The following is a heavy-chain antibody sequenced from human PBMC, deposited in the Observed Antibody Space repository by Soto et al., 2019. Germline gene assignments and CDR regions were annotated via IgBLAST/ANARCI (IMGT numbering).Heavy chain of an antibody. D-gene: IGHD2-15*01. CDR1: GYTFTSYY. V-gene: IGHV1-46*03. J-gene: IGHJ4*02. Sequence: QVQLVQSGAEVKKPGASVKVSCKASGYTFTSYYMHWVRQAPGQGLEWMGIINPSGGSTSYAQKFQGRVTMTRDTSTSTVYMELSSLRSEDTAVYYCAREPKDIVVVVAASPFDYWGQGTLVTVSS. CDR2: INPSGGST. CDR3: AREPKDIVVVVAASPFDY.